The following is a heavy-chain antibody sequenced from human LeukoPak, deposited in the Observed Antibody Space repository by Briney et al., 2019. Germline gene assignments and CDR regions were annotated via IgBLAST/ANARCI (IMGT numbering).Heavy chain of an antibody. CDR1: GYTFTSYY. J-gene: IGHJ4*02. Sequence: ASAKASCKASGYTFTSYYMNWVRQAPGQGLEWMGIINPSGGSTSYAQKFQGRVTMTRDMSTSTVYMELSSLRSEDTAVYYCAREMYGSSCLALWGQGTLVTVSS. D-gene: IGHD6-13*01. CDR3: AREMYGSSCLAL. V-gene: IGHV1-46*01. CDR2: INPSGGST.